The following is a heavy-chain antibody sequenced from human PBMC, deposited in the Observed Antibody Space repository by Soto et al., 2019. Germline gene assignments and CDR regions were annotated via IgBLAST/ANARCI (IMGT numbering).Heavy chain of an antibody. Sequence: KQSPTLSLTCAISGDSVSSNSAAWNWIRQSPSRGLEWLGRTYYRSKWYNDYAVSVKSRITINPDTSKNQFSLQLNSVTPEDTAVYYCAREPRDGYTYADAFDIWGQGTMVTVSS. D-gene: IGHD5-12*01. CDR1: GDSVSSNSAA. V-gene: IGHV6-1*01. CDR2: TYYRSKWYN. J-gene: IGHJ3*02. CDR3: AREPRDGYTYADAFDI.